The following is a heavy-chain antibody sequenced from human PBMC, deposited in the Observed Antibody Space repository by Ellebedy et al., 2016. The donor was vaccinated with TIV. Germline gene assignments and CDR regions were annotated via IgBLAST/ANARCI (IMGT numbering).Heavy chain of an antibody. CDR2: TSRDGGFT. V-gene: IGHV3-30*18. J-gene: IGHJ6*02. Sequence: GGSLRLSXSASGFTFSYYAMHWVRRAPGKGLEWVAVTSRDGGFTYYADSVRGRFTISRDDSRSTLYLDMNSLKPEDTAVYYCAKERGDGRFFRYGMDVWGPGTTVTVSS. CDR3: AKERGDGRFFRYGMDV. D-gene: IGHD3-3*01. CDR1: GFTFSYYA.